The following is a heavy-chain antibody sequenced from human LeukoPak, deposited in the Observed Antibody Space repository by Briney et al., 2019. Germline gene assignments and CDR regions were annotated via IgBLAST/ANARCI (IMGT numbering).Heavy chain of an antibody. CDR3: AKDNGRGGNFDY. CDR2: TSWNSGSI. CDR1: GFTFDDYA. Sequence: GGSLRLSCAASGFTFDDYAMHWVRQAPGKGLEWVSGTSWNSGSIGYADSVKGRFTISRDNAKNSLYLQMNSLRAEDTALYYCAKDNGRGGNFDYWGQGTLVTVSS. D-gene: IGHD3-16*01. J-gene: IGHJ4*02. V-gene: IGHV3-9*01.